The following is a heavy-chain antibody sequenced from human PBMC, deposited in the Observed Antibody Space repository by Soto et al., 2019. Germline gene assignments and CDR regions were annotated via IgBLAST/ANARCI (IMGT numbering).Heavy chain of an antibody. CDR3: AAIILIVSDAFDI. J-gene: IGHJ3*02. V-gene: IGHV3-23*01. D-gene: IGHD2-15*01. Sequence: GGSLRLSCAASGFTFSSYAMSWVRQAPGKGLEWVSAISGSGGSTYYADSVKGRFTISRDNSKNTLYLQMNSLRAEDTAVYYCAAIILIVSDAFDIWGQGTMVTVSS. CDR1: GFTFSSYA. CDR2: ISGSGGST.